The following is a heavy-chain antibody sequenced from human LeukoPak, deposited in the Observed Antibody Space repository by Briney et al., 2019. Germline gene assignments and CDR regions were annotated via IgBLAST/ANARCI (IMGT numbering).Heavy chain of an antibody. CDR2: IYPRECVT. D-gene: IGHD4-17*01. Sequence: GESLKISCEGSGYTFTSSWIAWVRQMAGKGLEGMGIIYPRECVTRYRASFQGQVPISADKSISTAYLQWSSLTASDTAMYYCARLHDHGDYAVYWGQGTLVTVSS. J-gene: IGHJ4*02. CDR1: GYTFTSSW. V-gene: IGHV5-51*01. CDR3: ARLHDHGDYAVY.